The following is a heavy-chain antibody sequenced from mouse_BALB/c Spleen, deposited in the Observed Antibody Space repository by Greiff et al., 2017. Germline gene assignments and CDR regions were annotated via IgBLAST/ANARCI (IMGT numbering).Heavy chain of an antibody. D-gene: IGHD2-10*01. CDR1: GYTFTDYW. CDR3: ARPAYYGNVGYFDY. V-gene: IGHV1-69*01. Sequence: QVQLQQPGAELVMPGASVKMSCKASGYTFTDYWMHWVKQRPGQGLEWIGAIDTSDSYTSYNQKFKGKATLTVDESSSTAYMQLSSLTSEDSAVYYCARPAYYGNVGYFDYWGQGTTLTVSS. J-gene: IGHJ2*01. CDR2: IDTSDSYT.